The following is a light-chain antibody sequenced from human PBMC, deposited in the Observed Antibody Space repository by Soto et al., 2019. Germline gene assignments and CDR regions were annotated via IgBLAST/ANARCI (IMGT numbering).Light chain of an antibody. Sequence: QSALTQPASVSGSPGQSITITCSGTTDDVGSTDSVSWYQHHPGEAPRLVIYEVKNRPSGVPGRFSGSKSVNTASLSISGLQPEDEADYYCRTCTTTGSSIFGSGTKVTV. V-gene: IGLV2-14*01. CDR3: RTCTTTGSSI. J-gene: IGLJ1*01. CDR2: EVK. CDR1: TDDVGSTDS.